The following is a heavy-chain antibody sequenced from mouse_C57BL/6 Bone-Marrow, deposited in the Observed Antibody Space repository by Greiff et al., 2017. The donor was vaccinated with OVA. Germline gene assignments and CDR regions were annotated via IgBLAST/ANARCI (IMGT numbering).Heavy chain of an antibody. CDR2: ISDGGSYT. Sequence: EVQRVESGGGLVKPGGSLKLSCAASGFTFSSYAMSWVRQTPEKRLEWVATISDGGSYTYYPDNVKGRFTISRDNAKNNLYLQMSHLKSEDTAMYYCARSNWVYAMDYWGQGTSVTVSS. J-gene: IGHJ4*01. CDR3: ARSNWVYAMDY. V-gene: IGHV5-4*01. CDR1: GFTFSSYA. D-gene: IGHD4-1*01.